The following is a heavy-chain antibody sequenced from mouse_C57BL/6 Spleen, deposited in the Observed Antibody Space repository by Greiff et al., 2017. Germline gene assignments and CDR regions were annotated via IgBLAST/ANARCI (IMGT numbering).Heavy chain of an antibody. V-gene: IGHV1-81*01. CDR3: ARRETTVVAIHWYFDV. CDR1: GYTFTSYG. J-gene: IGHJ1*03. Sequence: QVQLQQSGAELARPGASVKLSCKASGYTFTSYGISWVKQRTGQGLEWIGEIYPRSGNTYYNEKFKGKATLTADKSSSSAYMELRSLTSEDSAVYFCARRETTVVAIHWYFDVWGTGTTVTVSS. D-gene: IGHD1-1*01. CDR2: IYPRSGNT.